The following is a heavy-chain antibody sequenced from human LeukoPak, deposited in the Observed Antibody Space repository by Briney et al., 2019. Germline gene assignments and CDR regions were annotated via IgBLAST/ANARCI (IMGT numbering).Heavy chain of an antibody. CDR3: ARDLREGRITIFGSTYYYYYGMDV. D-gene: IGHD3-3*01. J-gene: IGHJ6*02. CDR2: ISAYNGNT. CDR1: GYTFTSYG. V-gene: IGHV1-18*01. Sequence: ASVKVSCKASGYTFTSYGISWVRQAPGQGLEWMGWISAYNGNTNYAQKPQGRVTMTTDTSTSTAYMELRSLRSDDTAVYYCARDLREGRITIFGSTYYYYYGMDVWGQGTTVTVSS.